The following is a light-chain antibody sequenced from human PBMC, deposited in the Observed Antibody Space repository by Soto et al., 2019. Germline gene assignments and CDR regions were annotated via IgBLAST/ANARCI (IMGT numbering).Light chain of an antibody. CDR2: EGS. CDR3: CSYAGSSTFV. V-gene: IGLV2-23*03. CDR1: SNDVGSYNL. Sequence: QSVLTQPASVSGSPGQSITISCTGTSNDVGSYNLVSWYQQHPGKAPKLMIYEGSKRPSGVSNRFSGSKSDNTASLTISGLQAEDEADYYCCSYAGSSTFVFGGRTKVTVL. J-gene: IGLJ2*01.